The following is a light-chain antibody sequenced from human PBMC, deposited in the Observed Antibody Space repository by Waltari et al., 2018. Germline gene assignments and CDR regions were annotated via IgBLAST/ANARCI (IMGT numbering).Light chain of an antibody. CDR1: NTDVGAHNF. V-gene: IGLV2-14*01. CDR3: SSYTRSRTYV. CDR2: DVS. J-gene: IGLJ1*01. Sequence: QSALTQPASVSGSPGQSIAISCTGTNTDVGAHNFVSWYQQHPGRAPKLIIYDVSNRPSGTSERFSGSKFGNTAFLTISGLQAEDEADYYCSSYTRSRTYVFGSGTKVTVL.